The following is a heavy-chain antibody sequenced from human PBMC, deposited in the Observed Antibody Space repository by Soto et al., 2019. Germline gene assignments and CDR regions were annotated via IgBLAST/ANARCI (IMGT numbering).Heavy chain of an antibody. D-gene: IGHD4-17*01. CDR2: INPNSGGT. CDR3: ARDPSSATTVTTSNNWFDP. CDR1: GYTFTGYY. J-gene: IGHJ5*02. Sequence: ASVKVSCKASGYTFTGYYMHWVRQAPGQGLEWMGWINPNSGGTNYAQKFQGWVTMTRDTSISTADMELSRLRSDDTAVYYCARDPSSATTVTTSNNWFDPWGQGTLVTVSS. V-gene: IGHV1-2*04.